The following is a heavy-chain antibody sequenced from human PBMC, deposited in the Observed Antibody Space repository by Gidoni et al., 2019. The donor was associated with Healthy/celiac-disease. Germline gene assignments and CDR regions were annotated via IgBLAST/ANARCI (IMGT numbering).Heavy chain of an antibody. V-gene: IGHV3-48*02. D-gene: IGHD1-26*01. CDR3: ARLGGSHFGFDY. Sequence: EVQLVESGGGLVQPGGSLRLSCAASGITCSRYSMNWVRQATGKGLEWVSSISSICSTIYYADSVKGRFTISRDNAKDSLYLRMNSLRDEDTAVYYCARLGGSHFGFDYWGQGTLVTVSS. CDR1: GITCSRYS. J-gene: IGHJ4*02. CDR2: ISSICSTI.